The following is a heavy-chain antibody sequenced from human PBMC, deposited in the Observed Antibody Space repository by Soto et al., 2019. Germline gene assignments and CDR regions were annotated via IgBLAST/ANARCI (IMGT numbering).Heavy chain of an antibody. V-gene: IGHV1-2*02. CDR3: ARDAGGITGNDY. CDR2: INPNSGGT. D-gene: IGHD1-20*01. CDR1: GYTFTGYY. Sequence: EASVKVSCKASGYTFTGYYMHWVRQAPGQGLEWMGWINPNSGGTNYAQKFQGRVTMTRDTSISTAYMELSRLRSDDTAVYYCARDAGGITGNDYWGQGTLVTVSS. J-gene: IGHJ4*02.